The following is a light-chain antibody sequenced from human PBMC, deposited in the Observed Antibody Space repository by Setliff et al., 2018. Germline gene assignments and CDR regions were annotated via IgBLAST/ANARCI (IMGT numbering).Light chain of an antibody. CDR3: SSYTSSSTQV. V-gene: IGLV2-14*03. J-gene: IGLJ1*01. Sequence: QSVLTQPASVSGSPGQSITISCTGTSSDVGGYNYVSWYQQHPGKAPKLMIYDVSNRPSGVSNRFSGSKSGNTASLTISGLQAEGEADYYCSSYTSSSTQVFGTGTKAPS. CDR1: SSDVGGYNY. CDR2: DVS.